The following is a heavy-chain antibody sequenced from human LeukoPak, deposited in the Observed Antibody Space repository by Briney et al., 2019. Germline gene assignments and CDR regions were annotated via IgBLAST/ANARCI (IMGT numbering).Heavy chain of an antibody. J-gene: IGHJ4*02. CDR2: ISSSSSYI. CDR1: GFTFSSYS. Sequence: GGSLRLSCAASGFTFSSYSMNWVRQAPGKGLEWVSSISSSSSYIYYADSVKGRFTISRDNAKNSLYLQMNSLRAEDTAVYYCAREPFWSGYFANLHFDYWGQGTLVTASS. V-gene: IGHV3-21*01. CDR3: AREPFWSGYFANLHFDY. D-gene: IGHD3-3*01.